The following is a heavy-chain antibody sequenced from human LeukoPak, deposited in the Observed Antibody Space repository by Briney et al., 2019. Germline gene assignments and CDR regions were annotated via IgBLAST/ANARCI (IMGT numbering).Heavy chain of an antibody. D-gene: IGHD3-22*01. V-gene: IGHV4-59*01. J-gene: IGHJ4*02. Sequence: SETLSLTCTVSGGSISSYYWSWIRQPPGKGLEWIAYMQYTGSTSYNPSLKSRVTISLDSSNSQLSLKLKSVTAADTAVYYCARVVEDYYDSSGYYYLFDYWGQGTLVTVSS. CDR2: MQYTGST. CDR3: ARVVEDYYDSSGYYYLFDY. CDR1: GGSISSYY.